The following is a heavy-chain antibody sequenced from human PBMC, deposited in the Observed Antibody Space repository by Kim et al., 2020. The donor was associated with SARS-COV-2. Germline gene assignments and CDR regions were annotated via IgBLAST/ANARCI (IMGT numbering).Heavy chain of an antibody. CDR3: ARGSMGLVDY. Sequence: SAYYNPSLKSRVAISAPTSKNQFSLKLSSVTPADTAVYYCARGSMGLVDYWGQGSLVTVSS. D-gene: IGHD2-8*01. J-gene: IGHJ4*02. CDR2: SA. V-gene: IGHV4-39*01.